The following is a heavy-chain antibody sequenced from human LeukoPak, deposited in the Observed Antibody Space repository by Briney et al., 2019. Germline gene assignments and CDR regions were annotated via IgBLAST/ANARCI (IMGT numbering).Heavy chain of an antibody. D-gene: IGHD4-23*01. V-gene: IGHV4-39*07. CDR2: IYYSGST. CDR3: ACQGLGLRTGGNFLDYYYYGMDV. Sequence: PSETLSLTCTVSGGSISSSSYYWGWIRQPPGKGLEWIGSIYYSGSTYYNPSLKSRVTISVDTSKNQFSLKLSSVTAADTAVYYCACQGLGLRTGGNFLDYYYYGMDVWGQGTTVTVSS. J-gene: IGHJ6*02. CDR1: GGSISSSSYY.